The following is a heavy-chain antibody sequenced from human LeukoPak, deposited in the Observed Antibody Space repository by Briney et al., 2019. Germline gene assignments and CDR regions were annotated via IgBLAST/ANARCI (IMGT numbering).Heavy chain of an antibody. CDR3: ARVAHRPYLWFGELLPTDNWFDP. V-gene: IGHV1-18*01. CDR2: ISGYNGNT. CDR1: GYTFTSYG. J-gene: IGHJ5*02. D-gene: IGHD3-10*01. Sequence: ASVKVSCKASGYTFTSYGISWVRQAPGQGLEWMGWISGYNGNTNYAQQKLQGRVTMTTDTSTSTAYMELRSLRSDDTAVYYCARVAHRPYLWFGELLPTDNWFDPWGQGTLVTVSS.